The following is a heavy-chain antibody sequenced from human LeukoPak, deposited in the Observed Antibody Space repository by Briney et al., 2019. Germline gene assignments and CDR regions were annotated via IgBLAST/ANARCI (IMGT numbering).Heavy chain of an antibody. D-gene: IGHD6-13*01. CDR3: ARRSSSASYYYYYGMDV. Sequence: GASVKVSCKASGDTFTSYAMHWVRQAPGERLEGMGWINAGNGNTKYSQKFQGRVTITRDTSASTASMELRSLRSDDTAVYYCARRSSSASYYYYYGMDVWGQGTTVTVSS. V-gene: IGHV1-3*01. CDR1: GDTFTSYA. J-gene: IGHJ6*02. CDR2: INAGNGNT.